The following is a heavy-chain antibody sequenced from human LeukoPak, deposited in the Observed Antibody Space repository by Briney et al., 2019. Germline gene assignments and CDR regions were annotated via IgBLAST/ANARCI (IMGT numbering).Heavy chain of an antibody. CDR3: ARGWLEVAVDY. CDR2: INHSGST. V-gene: IGHV4-34*01. CDR1: GGSFSGYY. J-gene: IGHJ4*02. Sequence: SETLSLTCAVYGGSFSGYYWSWIRQPPGKGLEWIGEINHSGSTNYNPSLKSRVTISVDTSKNQFSLRLSSVTAADTAVYYCARGWLEVAVDYWGQGTLVTVSS. D-gene: IGHD3-9*01.